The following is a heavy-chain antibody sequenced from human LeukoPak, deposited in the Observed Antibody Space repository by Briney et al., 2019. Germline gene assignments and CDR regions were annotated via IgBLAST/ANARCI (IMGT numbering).Heavy chain of an antibody. CDR2: IYTSGST. V-gene: IGHV4-59*10. D-gene: IGHD2-2*01. CDR3: ARLPVPAAKRSPLKGVPFDYYMDV. Sequence: SETLSLTCAVYGGSFSGYYWSWIRQPAGKGLEWIGRIYTSGSTNYNPSLKSRVTMSVDTSKNQFSLKLSSVTAADTAVYYCARLPVPAAKRSPLKGVPFDYYMDVWGKGTTVTVSS. J-gene: IGHJ6*03. CDR1: GGSFSGYY.